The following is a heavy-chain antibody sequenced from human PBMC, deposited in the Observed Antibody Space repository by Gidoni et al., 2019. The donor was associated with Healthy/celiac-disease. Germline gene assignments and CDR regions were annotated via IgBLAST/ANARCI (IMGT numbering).Heavy chain of an antibody. J-gene: IGHJ6*02. CDR2: INLSGST. V-gene: IGHV4-34*01. CDR3: ARGGRSIAARSHYYYYGMDV. Sequence: VQLQQCGAGLLKPSETLSLTCAVYVGSFTGYYCRWIRPPPGKRLEWIGEINLSGSTNYTPSLKSRVTISVDTSKNQFSLKLSSVTAADTAVYYCARGGRSIAARSHYYYYGMDVWGQGTTVTVSS. D-gene: IGHD6-6*01. CDR1: VGSFTGYY.